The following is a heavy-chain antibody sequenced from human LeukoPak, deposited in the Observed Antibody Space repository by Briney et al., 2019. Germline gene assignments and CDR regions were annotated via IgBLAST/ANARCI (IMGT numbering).Heavy chain of an antibody. D-gene: IGHD1-1*01. J-gene: IGHJ2*01. V-gene: IGHV3-20*04. CDR1: GFTFDDYG. CDR3: ARRHTSYWYFDL. Sequence: GGSLRLSCAASGFTFDDYGMSWVRQAPGKGLEWVSGINWNGGSTGYADSVKGRFTISRDNAKNSLYLQMNSLRAEDTAVYYCARRHTSYWYFDLWGRGTLVTVSS. CDR2: INWNGGST.